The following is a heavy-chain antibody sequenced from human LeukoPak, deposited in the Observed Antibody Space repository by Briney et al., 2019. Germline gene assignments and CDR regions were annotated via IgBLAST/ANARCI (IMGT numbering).Heavy chain of an antibody. Sequence: ASVKVSCKASGYTFTGYYKHWVRQAPGQGLEWMGLINPNSGATNYAQKFQGRVTMTRDTSITTAYMELSSLTSDDTAVYYCARQDGWGTYYFDYWGQGTLVTVSS. V-gene: IGHV1-2*02. CDR2: INPNSGAT. CDR1: GYTFTGYY. J-gene: IGHJ4*02. CDR3: ARQDGWGTYYFDY. D-gene: IGHD3-16*01.